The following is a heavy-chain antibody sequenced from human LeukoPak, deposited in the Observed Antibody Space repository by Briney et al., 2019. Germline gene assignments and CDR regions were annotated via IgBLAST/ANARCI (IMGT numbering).Heavy chain of an antibody. CDR3: TRPVLRYFDGLLQPYAFDI. CDR2: IKQDGSEK. V-gene: IGHV3-7*03. D-gene: IGHD3-9*01. CDR1: GFTFSNYW. J-gene: IGHJ3*02. Sequence: QPGGSLRLSCAASGFTFSNYWMSWVRQAPGKGLEWVANIKQDGSEKYYVDSVEGRFIISRDNAKNSLWLQMNSLRAEDTTVYYCTRPVLRYFDGLLQPYAFDIWGQGTRVTVSS.